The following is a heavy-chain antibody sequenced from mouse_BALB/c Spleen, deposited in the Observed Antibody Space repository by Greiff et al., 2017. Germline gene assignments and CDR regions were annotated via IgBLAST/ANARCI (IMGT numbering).Heavy chain of an antibody. CDR2: INPSTGYT. Sequence: VQLQQSGAELVRPGSSVKISCKASGYAFSSYWMNWVKQRPGQGLEWIGYINPSTGYTEYNQKFKDKATLTADKSSSTAYMQLSSLTSEDSAVYYCARGTGNFDYWGQGTTLTVSS. CDR1: GYAFSSYW. V-gene: IGHV1-4*01. D-gene: IGHD4-1*01. J-gene: IGHJ2*01. CDR3: ARGTGNFDY.